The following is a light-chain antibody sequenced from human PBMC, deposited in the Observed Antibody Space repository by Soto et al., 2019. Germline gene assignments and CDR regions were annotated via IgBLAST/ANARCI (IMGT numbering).Light chain of an antibody. CDR3: HSSASSLSGYVV. J-gene: IGLJ2*01. V-gene: IGLV1-40*01. CDR2: GNS. CDR1: SSNIGAGYD. Sequence: QSVLTQPPSVSGAPGQRVTISCTGSSSNIGAGYDVHWYQQLPGTAPKLLIYGNSNRPSGVPDRFSGSKSGTSASLAITRLQAEDEDDDDCHSSASSLSGYVVFGGGTKVTVL.